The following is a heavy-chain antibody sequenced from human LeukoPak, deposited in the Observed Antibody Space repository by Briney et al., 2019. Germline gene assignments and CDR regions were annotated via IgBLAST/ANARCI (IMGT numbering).Heavy chain of an antibody. J-gene: IGHJ4*02. CDR2: FRGSGDTT. V-gene: IGHV3-23*01. CDR1: GFTFSTYA. D-gene: IGHD1-26*01. CDR3: ARDPPPNSGNYLYYFDY. Sequence: GGSLRLSCAASGFTFSTYAMSWVRQAPGKGLEWVSVFRGSGDTTYYADSVKGRFTASRDNSKNTLYLQMNSLRAEDTAVYYCARDPPPNSGNYLYYFDYWGQGTLVTVSS.